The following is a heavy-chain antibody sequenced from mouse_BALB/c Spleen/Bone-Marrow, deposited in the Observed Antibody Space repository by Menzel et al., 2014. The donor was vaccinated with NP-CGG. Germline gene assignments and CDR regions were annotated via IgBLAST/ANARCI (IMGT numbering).Heavy chain of an antibody. CDR3: ERRREYFDV. Sequence: EVQLQQSGPELVKPGASVKISCKASGYSFTGYYMHWVKQRPGNSLDWIGYIYPYNGVSSYKRKFKGKATLTADKSSSTAYMELRSLTSDDSAVYYCERRREYFDVWGAGTTVTVSS. V-gene: IGHV1-31*01. J-gene: IGHJ1*01. CDR1: GYSFTGYY. CDR2: IYPYNGVS.